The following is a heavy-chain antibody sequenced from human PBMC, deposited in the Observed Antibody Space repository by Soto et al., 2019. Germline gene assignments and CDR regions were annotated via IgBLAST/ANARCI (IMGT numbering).Heavy chain of an antibody. V-gene: IGHV2-5*02. CDR2: IYWDDDK. J-gene: IGHJ4*02. D-gene: IGHD2-15*01. CDR1: GFSLSTTGVA. CDR3: AHRVDYRGSWNTGYFDY. Sequence: QITLKESGPTLVKPTQTLTLTCSFSGFSLSTTGVAVGWIRQPPGKALECLVLIYWDDDKRYSPSLKSRLTITRATSKTLVVLTMTDMDPVDTATYYCAHRVDYRGSWNTGYFDYWGQGTLVTVSS.